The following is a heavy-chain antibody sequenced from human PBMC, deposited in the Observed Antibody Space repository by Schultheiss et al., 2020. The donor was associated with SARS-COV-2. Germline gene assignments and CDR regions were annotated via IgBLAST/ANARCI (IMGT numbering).Heavy chain of an antibody. Sequence: SQTLSLTCTVSGGSISSYYWSWIRQPPGKGLEWIGEINHSGSTNYNPSLKSRVTISVDTSKNQFSLKLSSVTAADTAVYYCASPRFDYWGQGTLVTVSS. V-gene: IGHV4-59*08. CDR2: INHSGST. CDR1: GGSISSYY. J-gene: IGHJ4*02. CDR3: ASPRFDY.